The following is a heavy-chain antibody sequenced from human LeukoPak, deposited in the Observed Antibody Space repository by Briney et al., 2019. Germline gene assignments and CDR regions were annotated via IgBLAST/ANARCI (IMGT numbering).Heavy chain of an antibody. CDR3: ARDLYCSGGSCSAHWFDP. CDR2: IYYSGST. Sequence: TPSETLSLTCTVSGGSISSYYWSWIRQPPGKGLEWIGYIYYSGSTNYNPSLKSRVTISVDTSKNQFSLKLSSVTAADTAVYYCARDLYCSGGSCSAHWFDPWGQGTLVTVSS. CDR1: GGSISSYY. J-gene: IGHJ5*02. D-gene: IGHD2-15*01. V-gene: IGHV4-59*01.